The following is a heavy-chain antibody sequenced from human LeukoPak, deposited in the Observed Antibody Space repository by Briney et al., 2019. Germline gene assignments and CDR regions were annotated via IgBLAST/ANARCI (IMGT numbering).Heavy chain of an antibody. J-gene: IGHJ5*02. Sequence: ASVKVSCKASGYTFTSYYMHWVRQAPGQGLEWMGIINHSGCSTSYAQKFQGRLTMTRDMSTSTVYMELSSVRSEDTAVYCCARYWENDLSANWFGRWGQGTLVTVSS. CDR2: INHSGCST. V-gene: IGHV1-46*01. D-gene: IGHD1-26*01. CDR3: ARYWENDLSANWFGR. CDR1: GYTFTSYY.